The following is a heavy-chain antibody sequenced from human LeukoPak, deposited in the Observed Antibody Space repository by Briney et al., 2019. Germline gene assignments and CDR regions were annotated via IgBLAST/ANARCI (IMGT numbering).Heavy chain of an antibody. CDR1: GGSISGYY. V-gene: IGHV4-4*07. CDR2: IYPSGST. D-gene: IGHD2-2*01. CDR3: ARVDHCSSTSCGYYYYYYMDV. J-gene: IGHJ6*03. Sequence: PSETLSLTCTVSGGSISGYYWSWIRQPAGKGLEWIGRIYPSGSTNYNPSLKSRVTISVDTSKNQFSLKLSSVTAADTAVYYCARVDHCSSTSCGYYYYYYMDVWGKGTTVTVSS.